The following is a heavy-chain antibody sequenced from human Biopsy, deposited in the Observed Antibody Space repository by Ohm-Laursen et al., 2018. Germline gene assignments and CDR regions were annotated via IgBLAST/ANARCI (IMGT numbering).Heavy chain of an antibody. CDR2: INPNSGNA. V-gene: IGHV1-2*02. CDR3: ARGPHSGSHSCFDY. Sequence: ASVKVSCKASGYTFAGYYLHWVRQAPGPGLGWMGWINPNSGNANYAQSFQGRLTVTRDTSISTAYMELTSLTFDDTAIYYCARGPHSGSHSCFDYWGRGTLVTVSS. CDR1: GYTFAGYY. J-gene: IGHJ4*02. D-gene: IGHD1-26*01.